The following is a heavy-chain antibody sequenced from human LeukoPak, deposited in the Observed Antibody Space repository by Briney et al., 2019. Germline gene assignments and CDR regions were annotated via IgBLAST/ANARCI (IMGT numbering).Heavy chain of an antibody. J-gene: IGHJ5*02. CDR1: GGSFSGYY. V-gene: IGHV4-34*01. CDR3: ARGHRLLWFGELLYSRWFDP. CDR2: INHSGST. Sequence: PSETLSLTCAVYGGSFSGYYWSWIRQPPGKGLEWIGEINHSGSTNYNPSLKSRVTISVDTSKNQFSLKLSSVTAADTAVYCCARGHRLLWFGELLYSRWFDPWGQGTLVTVSS. D-gene: IGHD3-10*01.